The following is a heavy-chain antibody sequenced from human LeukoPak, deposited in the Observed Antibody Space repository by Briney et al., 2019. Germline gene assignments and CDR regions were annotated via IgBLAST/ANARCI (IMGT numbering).Heavy chain of an antibody. Sequence: SETLSLPPVFIGGSLCCYSLSWFSPPRCKGLECIGEIHNLESSNYYPFLKSRVTISVDTSKNQFSLKLSSVTAADTAVYYCARARYCSSTSCYSYYYYYMDVWGKGTTVTVSS. V-gene: IGHV4-34*01. CDR2: IHNLESS. D-gene: IGHD2-2*02. CDR1: GGSLCCYS. J-gene: IGHJ6*03. CDR3: ARARYCSSTSCYSYYYYYMDV.